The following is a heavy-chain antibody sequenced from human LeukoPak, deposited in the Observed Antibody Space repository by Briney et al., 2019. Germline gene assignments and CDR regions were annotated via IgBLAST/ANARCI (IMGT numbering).Heavy chain of an antibody. CDR1: GFSFSSYG. J-gene: IGHJ6*02. D-gene: IGHD4-17*01. Sequence: PGRSLRLSCAASGFSFSSYGMHWVRQAPGKGLEWATVISYDGSNKYYVDSVQGRFTISRDNSKNTVSLQMNGLRAEDTAVYHCAMTTVTAYSFYYGIDVWGQGTTVTVS. CDR2: ISYDGSNK. CDR3: AMTTVTAYSFYYGIDV. V-gene: IGHV3-30*03.